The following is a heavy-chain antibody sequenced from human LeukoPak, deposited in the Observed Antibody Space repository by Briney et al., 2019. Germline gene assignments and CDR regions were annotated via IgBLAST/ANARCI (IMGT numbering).Heavy chain of an antibody. Sequence: GGSLRLSCAASGFTFSSYAMHWVRQAPGKGLEWVAVISYDGSNKYYADSVKGRFTISRDNSKNTLYLQMNSLRAEDTAVYYCAKDDYGSGSYYYYMDVWGKGTTVTVSS. D-gene: IGHD3-10*01. CDR3: AKDDYGSGSYYYYMDV. CDR1: GFTFSSYA. J-gene: IGHJ6*03. CDR2: ISYDGSNK. V-gene: IGHV3-30*04.